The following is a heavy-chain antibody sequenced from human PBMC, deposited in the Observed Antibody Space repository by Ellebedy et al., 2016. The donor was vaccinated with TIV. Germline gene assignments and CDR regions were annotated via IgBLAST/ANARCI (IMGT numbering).Heavy chain of an antibody. CDR3: ARDYYGSGSYSSD. CDR1: GFTFSDYY. J-gene: IGHJ4*02. V-gene: IGHV3-11*06. D-gene: IGHD3-10*01. CDR2: ISSSTTYT. Sequence: PGGSLRLSCAASGFTFSDYYMSWIRQAPGKGLEWISYISSSTTYTNYADPVKGRFTISRDNAKNSLYLRMNSRRAEDTAVYYCARDYYGSGSYSSDWGQGTLVTVSS.